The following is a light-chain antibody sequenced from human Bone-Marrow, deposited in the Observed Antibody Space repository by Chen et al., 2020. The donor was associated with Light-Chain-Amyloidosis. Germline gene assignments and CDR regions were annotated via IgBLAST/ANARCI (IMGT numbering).Light chain of an antibody. V-gene: IGLV2-14*03. J-gene: IGLJ3*02. CDR1: NRDAGGYKY. Sequence: QSDLTQPASVSGSPGQTITISCTGSNRDAGGYKYVSWYQQHPGEAPKLTIYDVSNRPSGIWNRCSGSRSGNTASMTISGVRDEDEAIYYCSSYRGNSTWVFGGGTKLTVL. CDR3: SSYRGNSTWV. CDR2: DVS.